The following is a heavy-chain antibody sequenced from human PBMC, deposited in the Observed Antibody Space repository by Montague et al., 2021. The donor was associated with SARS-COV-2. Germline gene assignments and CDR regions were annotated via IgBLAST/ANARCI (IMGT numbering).Heavy chain of an antibody. V-gene: IGHV4-39*01. CDR3: ARHGKTRIAMIVVVIGYFDY. CDR2: INYSGSS. Sequence: SETLSLTCTVSGGSISSSSYYWGRIRQPPGMGLVWIGCINYSGSSYYNLSLKSRVTISADTSKNQLSLKLISVTAADTAVYYCARHGKTRIAMIVVVIGYFDYWGQGTLVTVSS. J-gene: IGHJ4*02. D-gene: IGHD3-22*01. CDR1: GGSISSSSYY.